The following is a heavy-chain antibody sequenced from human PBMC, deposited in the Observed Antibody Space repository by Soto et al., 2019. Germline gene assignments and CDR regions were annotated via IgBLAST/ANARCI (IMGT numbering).Heavy chain of an antibody. V-gene: IGHV1-18*01. J-gene: IGHJ6*02. CDR1: GYTFTSYG. D-gene: IGHD6-6*01. Sequence: ASVKVSCKASGYTFTSYGISWVRQAPGQGLEWMGWISAYNGNTNYAQKLQGRVTMTTDTSTSTAYMELRSLRSDDTAVYYCARDRGRARQYYYYYYGMDVWGQGTTVTVSS. CDR3: ARDRGRARQYYYYYYGMDV. CDR2: ISAYNGNT.